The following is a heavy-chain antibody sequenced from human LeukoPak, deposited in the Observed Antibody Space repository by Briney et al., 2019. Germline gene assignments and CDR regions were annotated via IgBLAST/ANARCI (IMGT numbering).Heavy chain of an antibody. CDR2: IYYSGST. V-gene: IGHV4-39*01. Sequence: SGTLSLTCTVSGGSITSRTYYWGWIRQPPGKGLEWIGSIYYSGSTYYYPSLKSRVIISVDTSKNQFSLKLNSVTAADTAVYYCARHEGMATITPFDYWGQGTLVTVSS. CDR3: ARHEGMATITPFDY. D-gene: IGHD5-12*01. CDR1: GGSITSRTYY. J-gene: IGHJ4*02.